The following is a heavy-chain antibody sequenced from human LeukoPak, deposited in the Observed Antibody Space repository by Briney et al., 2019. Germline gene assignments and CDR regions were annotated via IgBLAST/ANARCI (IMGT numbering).Heavy chain of an antibody. CDR2: ISAYNGNT. CDR3: AREAAATQGYYYYYGMDV. D-gene: IGHD6-13*01. J-gene: IGHJ6*02. V-gene: IGHV1-18*01. Sequence: ASVKVSCKASGYTFTSYGISWVRQAPGQGLEWMGWISAYNGNTNYAQKLQGRVTMTTGTSTSTAYMELRSLRSDDTAVYYCAREAAATQGYYYYYGMDVWGQGTTVTVSS. CDR1: GYTFTSYG.